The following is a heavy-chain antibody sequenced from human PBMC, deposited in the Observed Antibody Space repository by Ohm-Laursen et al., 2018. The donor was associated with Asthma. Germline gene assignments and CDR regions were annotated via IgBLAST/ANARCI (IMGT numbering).Heavy chain of an antibody. J-gene: IGHJ3*02. CDR2: IIPLFGLP. CDR1: GGNFDTYA. V-gene: IGHV1-69*17. Sequence: GSSVKVSCKSSGGNFDTYAITWVRLAPGQGLEWVGVIIPLFGLPNYAQKFKGRVTITADKSTSTAYMDLTSLTSEDTAVYYCARSRQQLVRYDGFDIWGQGTMVTVSS. D-gene: IGHD6-6*01. CDR3: ARSRQQLVRYDGFDI.